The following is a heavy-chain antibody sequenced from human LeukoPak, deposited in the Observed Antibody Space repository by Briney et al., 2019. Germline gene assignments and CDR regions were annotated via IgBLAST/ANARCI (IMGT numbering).Heavy chain of an antibody. D-gene: IGHD3-22*01. V-gene: IGHV4-61*02. Sequence: SETLSLTCTVSGGSISSGSYYWSWIRQPAGKGLEWIGRIYTSGSTNYNPSLKSRVTISVDTSKNQFSLKLSSVTAADTAVYYCARDYYDSSGYYPDYWGQGTLVTVSS. CDR3: ARDYYDSSGYYPDY. CDR2: IYTSGST. CDR1: GGSISSGSYY. J-gene: IGHJ4*02.